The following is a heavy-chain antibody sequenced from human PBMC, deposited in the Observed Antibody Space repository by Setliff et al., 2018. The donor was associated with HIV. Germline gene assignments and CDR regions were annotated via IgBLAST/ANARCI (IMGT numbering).Heavy chain of an antibody. D-gene: IGHD6-19*01. J-gene: IGHJ4*02. CDR3: AKGIRVAGTSHFDS. CDR2: ISDSGGNT. Sequence: PGGSLRLSCAASGFTFSNAWMSWVRQAPGKGLEWVSGISDSGGNTYYADSVKGRFTISRDNSKNMLYLQMHSLRAEDTAVYYCAKGIRVAGTSHFDSWGQGALVTVSS. V-gene: IGHV3-23*01. CDR1: GFTFSNAW.